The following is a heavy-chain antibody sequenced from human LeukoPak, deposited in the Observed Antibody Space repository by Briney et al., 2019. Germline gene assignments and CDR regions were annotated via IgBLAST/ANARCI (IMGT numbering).Heavy chain of an antibody. V-gene: IGHV3-74*01. J-gene: IGHJ5*02. CDR3: AKTPS. CDR2: INNDGSST. CDR1: GFTFSSDW. Sequence: GGSLRLSCAASGFTFSSDWMHWVRQAPGKGLVWVSRINNDGSSTVYADSVKGRFTISRDNSKNSLYLQMNSLRAEDTAVYYCAKTPSWGQGTLVTVSS.